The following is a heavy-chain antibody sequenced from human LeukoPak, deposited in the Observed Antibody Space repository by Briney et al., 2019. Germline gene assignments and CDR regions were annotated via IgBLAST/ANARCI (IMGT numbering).Heavy chain of an antibody. Sequence: GGSLRLSCAASGFTFSSYAMSWIRQAPGKGLEWVSAISGSGGSTYYADSVKGRFTISRDNSKNTLYLQMKSLRAEDTAVYYCAKERSVAVAAIAWGFDPWGQGTLVTVFS. CDR2: ISGSGGST. D-gene: IGHD6-19*01. CDR1: GFTFSSYA. CDR3: AKERSVAVAAIAWGFDP. V-gene: IGHV3-23*01. J-gene: IGHJ5*02.